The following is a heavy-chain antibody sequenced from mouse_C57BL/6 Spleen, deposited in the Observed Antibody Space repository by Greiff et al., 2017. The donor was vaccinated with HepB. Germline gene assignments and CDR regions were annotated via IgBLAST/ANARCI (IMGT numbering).Heavy chain of an antibody. V-gene: IGHV5-6*01. Sequence: EVMLVESGGDLVKPGGSLKLSCAASGFTFSSYGMSWVRQTPDKRLEWVATISSGGSYTYYPDSVKGRFTISRDNAKNTLYLQMSSLKSEDTAMYYCTLVTTWYFDYWGQGTTLTVSS. D-gene: IGHD2-5*01. CDR1: GFTFSSYG. J-gene: IGHJ2*01. CDR3: TLVTTWYFDY. CDR2: ISSGGSYT.